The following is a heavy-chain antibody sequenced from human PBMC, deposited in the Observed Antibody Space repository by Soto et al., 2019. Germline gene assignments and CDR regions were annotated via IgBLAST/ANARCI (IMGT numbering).Heavy chain of an antibody. CDR2: IYYSGST. V-gene: IGHV4-59*01. Sequence: PSETLSLTCTVSGGSISSYYWSWIRQPPGKVLEWIGYIYYSGSTNYNPSLKSRVTISVDTSKNQFSLKLSSVTAADTAVYYCARVPAYYYYYRDVWGKGTTVTVSS. CDR1: GGSISSYY. CDR3: ARVPAYYYYYRDV. J-gene: IGHJ6*03.